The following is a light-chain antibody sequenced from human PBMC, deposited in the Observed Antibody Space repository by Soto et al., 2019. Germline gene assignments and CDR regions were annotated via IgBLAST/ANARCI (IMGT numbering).Light chain of an antibody. J-gene: IGKJ4*01. CDR2: SAS. V-gene: IGKV3-11*01. CDR1: QSVNTY. Sequence: EIELTQSPAPLSSSAGDRATISCRASQSVNTYLTWFQVQPGQAPKMLIYSASNWQTGIPGRFSGSGSGTDFTLTISSLQPEDFAVYYCQQRFTRIFTFGGGTRVEI. CDR3: QQRFTRIFT.